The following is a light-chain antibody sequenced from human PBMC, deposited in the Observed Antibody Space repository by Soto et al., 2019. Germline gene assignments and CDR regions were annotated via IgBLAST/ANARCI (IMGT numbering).Light chain of an antibody. CDR2: DVS. CDR3: SSYTSGSTYV. CDR1: SSDVGDYDF. V-gene: IGLV2-14*03. J-gene: IGLJ1*01. Sequence: QSALTQPASVSGSPGQSITISCTGTSSDVGDYDFVSWYQQHPGKAPKLVIYDVSNRPSGVSNRFSASKSGNTASLTISGLQAEDEADYYCSSYTSGSTYVFGSGTKLPVL.